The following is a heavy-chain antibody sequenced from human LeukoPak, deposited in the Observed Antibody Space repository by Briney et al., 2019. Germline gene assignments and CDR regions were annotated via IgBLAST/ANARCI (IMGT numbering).Heavy chain of an antibody. CDR3: AKMGIVAYYYGMDV. V-gene: IGHV4-59*01. Sequence: RSSETLSLTCTVSGGSISSCYWSWIRQPPGKGLEWIGYIYYSGSTNYNPSLKSRVTISVDTSKNRFSLKLNSVTAADTAVYYCAKMGIVAYYYGMDVWGQGTTVTVSS. D-gene: IGHD2-21*01. J-gene: IGHJ6*02. CDR2: IYYSGST. CDR1: GGSISSCY.